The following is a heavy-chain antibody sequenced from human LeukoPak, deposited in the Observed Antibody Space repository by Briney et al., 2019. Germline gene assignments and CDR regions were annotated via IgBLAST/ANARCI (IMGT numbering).Heavy chain of an antibody. D-gene: IGHD3-22*01. CDR2: INPNHGDT. CDR3: ARGNPPPYYYDSSGSEEFDY. Sequence: ASVKVSCKASGYTFTGYYMHWVRQAPGQGLEWMGWINPNHGDTNYAQKFQGRVTMTRDTSISTAYMELSRLRSDDTAVYYCARGNPPPYYYDSSGSEEFDYWGQGTLVTVSS. J-gene: IGHJ4*02. CDR1: GYTFTGYY. V-gene: IGHV1-2*02.